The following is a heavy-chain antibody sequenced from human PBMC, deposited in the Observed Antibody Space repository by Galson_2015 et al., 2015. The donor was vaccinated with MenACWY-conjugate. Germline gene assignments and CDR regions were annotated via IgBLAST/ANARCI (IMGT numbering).Heavy chain of an antibody. V-gene: IGHV3-23*01. CDR2: ISGSAGST. D-gene: IGHD3-3*01. Sequence: SLRLACAASGFTFSSYAMSWVRQAPGKGLEWVSAISGSAGSTYYADSVKARFTISRDNSKNTLSLQMISLRAEDTAVYYCAKERGLLRFLEWPDWGQGTLVTVSS. CDR1: GFTFSSYA. J-gene: IGHJ4*02. CDR3: AKERGLLRFLEWPD.